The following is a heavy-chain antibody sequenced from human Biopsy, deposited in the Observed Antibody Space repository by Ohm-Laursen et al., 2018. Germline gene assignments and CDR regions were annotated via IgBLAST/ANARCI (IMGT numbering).Heavy chain of an antibody. Sequence: GASVKVSCKVSGYTLTALSMHWVRQAPGRGLEWMGGFAPENGKTIYAQKFQGRITMTEDTSTDTAYMELSSLGSEDTAVYYCAADINVWNVNYWGQGTQVTVS. CDR3: AADINVWNVNY. D-gene: IGHD1-1*01. CDR1: GYTLTALS. CDR2: FAPENGKT. V-gene: IGHV1-24*01. J-gene: IGHJ4*02.